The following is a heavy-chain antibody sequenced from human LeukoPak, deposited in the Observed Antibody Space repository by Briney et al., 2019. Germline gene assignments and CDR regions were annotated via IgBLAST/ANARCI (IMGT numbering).Heavy chain of an antibody. CDR3: APAVRGTYGEDGMDV. D-gene: IGHD4-17*01. CDR2: MNPNSGNT. CDR1: VYTFTRYD. V-gene: IGHV1-8*01. J-gene: IGHJ6*02. Sequence: GASVRACCTAAVYTFTRYDINWVRQSTGQRREWRGWMNPNSGNTGYAQKFQGRVTMTRNTSLSTAYIELSSLRSEDTAVYYCAPAVRGTYGEDGMDVWGQGTTVTVSS.